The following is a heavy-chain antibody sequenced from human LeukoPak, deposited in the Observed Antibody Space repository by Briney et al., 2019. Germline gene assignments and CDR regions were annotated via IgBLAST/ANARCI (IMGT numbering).Heavy chain of an antibody. D-gene: IGHD3-16*01. J-gene: IGHJ1*01. CDR1: GFTFSSYW. CDR3: ARGKLMMGKH. V-gene: IGHV3-7*01. CDR2: IKKDGSEK. Sequence: GGSLRLSCAASGFTFSSYWMSSVRQAPGKGLEWVANIKKDGSEKNYADSVKGRFTISRDNAKDSLYLQMNSLGAEDTAVYYCARGKLMMGKHWGQVTLVSVSS.